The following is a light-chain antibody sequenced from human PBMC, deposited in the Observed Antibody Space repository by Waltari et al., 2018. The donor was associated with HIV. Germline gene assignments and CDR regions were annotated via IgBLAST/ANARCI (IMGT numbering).Light chain of an antibody. V-gene: IGKV3-15*01. CDR1: QNVITN. CDR2: GAS. Sequence: EIVMTQSPGTLSVSPGERVTLSCRASQNVITNLAWYQQKPGQAPRLLIYGASPRATGIPPRFSGGGSGTDFTLTIGSLQSEDFTFYYCQQYNKWPRTFGQGTKVEVK. CDR3: QQYNKWPRT. J-gene: IGKJ1*01.